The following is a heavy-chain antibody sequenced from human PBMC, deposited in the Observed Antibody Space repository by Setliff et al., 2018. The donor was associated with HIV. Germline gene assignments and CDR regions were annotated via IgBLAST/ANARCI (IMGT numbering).Heavy chain of an antibody. J-gene: IGHJ4*02. CDR3: VRELGRTVDY. CDR1: GGSISSHY. CDR2: IYYSGST. D-gene: IGHD2-21*02. Sequence: SETLSLTCTVSGGSISSHYWSWIRQPPGKGLEWIGYIYYSGSTNYNPSLKSRVTISVDTSKNQFSLKLSSVTAADTAVYYCVRELGRTVDYWGQGALVTVSS. V-gene: IGHV4-59*11.